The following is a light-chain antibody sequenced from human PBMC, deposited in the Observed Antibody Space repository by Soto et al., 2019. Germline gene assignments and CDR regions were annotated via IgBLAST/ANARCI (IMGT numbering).Light chain of an antibody. V-gene: IGKV3-15*01. CDR2: GAS. Sequence: EIVMTQSPATLSVSPGERATLSCRASQSVYSTLAWYQQKPGQAPRLLIYGASTRATGIPARFSGTGSATEFTLTISSLQSEDSAVYYCQQYNKWPLTFGGGTKVAIK. J-gene: IGKJ4*01. CDR1: QSVYST. CDR3: QQYNKWPLT.